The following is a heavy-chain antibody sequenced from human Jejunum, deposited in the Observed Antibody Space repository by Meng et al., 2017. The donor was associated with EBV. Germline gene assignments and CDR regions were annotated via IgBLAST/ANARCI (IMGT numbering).Heavy chain of an antibody. J-gene: IGHJ5*02. Sequence: QGQSVQSGSELKKPGASVKVSCKASGYTFTSSGINWVRQAPGQGLEWMGWINTNTGYPTYAQDFTGRFVFSLDTSVSTAYLQITSLSTEDNAVYYCARVRPGGGWFDPWGQGTLVTVSS. CDR1: GYTFTSSG. CDR2: INTNTGYP. CDR3: ARVRPGGGWFDP. V-gene: IGHV7-4-1*02. D-gene: IGHD2-8*02.